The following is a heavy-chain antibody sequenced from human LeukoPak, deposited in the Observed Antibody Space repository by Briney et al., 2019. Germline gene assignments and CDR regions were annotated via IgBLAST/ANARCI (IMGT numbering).Heavy chain of an antibody. Sequence: GGSLRLSCAASGFTFSSYAMSWVRQAPGKGLEWVSAISGSGGSTYYADSVKGRFTISRDNAKNSLYLQMNSLRAEDTAVYYCARGILGTTTYYYYMDVWGKGTTVTVSS. CDR1: GFTFSSYA. V-gene: IGHV3-23*01. D-gene: IGHD1-26*01. CDR3: ARGILGTTTYYYYMDV. CDR2: ISGSGGST. J-gene: IGHJ6*03.